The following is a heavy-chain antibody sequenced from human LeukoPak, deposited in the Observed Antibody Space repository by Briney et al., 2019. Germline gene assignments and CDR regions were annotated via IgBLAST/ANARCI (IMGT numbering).Heavy chain of an antibody. CDR2: ISGSGDST. V-gene: IGHV3-23*01. J-gene: IGHJ4*02. CDR3: ARGAYYYED. Sequence: GGSLRPSCTASGFTFSSYAINWVRQAPGKGLEWVSAISGSGDSTYYADSVKGRFTISRDNAKNSLYLQMNSLRAEDTAVYYCARGAYYYEDWGQGTLVTVSS. D-gene: IGHD3-22*01. CDR1: GFTFSSYA.